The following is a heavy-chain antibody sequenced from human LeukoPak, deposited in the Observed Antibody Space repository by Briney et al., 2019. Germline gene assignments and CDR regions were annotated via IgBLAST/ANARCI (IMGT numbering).Heavy chain of an antibody. CDR3: ARDHSAHWFDP. CDR2: IYHSGST. V-gene: IGHV4-30-2*01. J-gene: IGHJ5*02. CDR1: GGSISSGGYY. Sequence: PSETLSLTCTVSGGSISSGGYYWSWIRQPPGKGLEWIGSIYHSGSTYFNPSLKSRVTVSVDRSKNQFSLKLSSVTAADTAVYYCARDHSAHWFDPWGQGTLVTVSS.